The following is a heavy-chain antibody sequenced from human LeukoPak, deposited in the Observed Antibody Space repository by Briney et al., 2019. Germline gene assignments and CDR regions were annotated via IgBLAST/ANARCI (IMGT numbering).Heavy chain of an antibody. CDR3: ARAPWVAAAGNYFDY. J-gene: IGHJ4*02. CDR1: GFTFSSYE. D-gene: IGHD6-13*01. CDR2: ISSSGSTI. Sequence: GGSLRLSCAASGFTFSSYEMNWVRQAQGKGLEWVSYISSSGSTIYYADSVKSRFTISRDNAKNSLYLQMNSLRAEDTAVYYCARAPWVAAAGNYFDYWGQGTLVTVSS. V-gene: IGHV3-48*03.